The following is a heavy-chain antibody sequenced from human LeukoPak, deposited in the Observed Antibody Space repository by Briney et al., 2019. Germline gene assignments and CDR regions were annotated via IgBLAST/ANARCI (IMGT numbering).Heavy chain of an antibody. D-gene: IGHD1-26*01. CDR2: ISYDGSNK. CDR3: AKDGMFDP. Sequence: GGSLRLSCAASGFTFSSYGMHWVRQAPGKGLEWVAVISYDGSNKYYADSVKGRFTISRDNSKNTLYLQMNSLRAEDTAVYYCAKDGMFDPWGQGTLVTVSS. V-gene: IGHV3-30*18. CDR1: GFTFSSYG. J-gene: IGHJ5*02.